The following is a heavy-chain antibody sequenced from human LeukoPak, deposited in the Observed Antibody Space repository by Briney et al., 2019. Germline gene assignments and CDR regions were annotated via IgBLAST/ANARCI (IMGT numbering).Heavy chain of an antibody. J-gene: IGHJ4*02. CDR3: GRSDWPSYFDY. D-gene: IGHD2-21*02. V-gene: IGHV4-39*01. Sequence: RTSETLSLTCTVSGGSISSSSYYWGWIRQPPGKGLEWIGSIYYSGSTFYNPSLKSRVTISVDTSKNQFSLKLISVTAADTAVYYRGRSDWPSYFDYWGQGTLVTVSS. CDR1: GGSISSSSYY. CDR2: IYYSGST.